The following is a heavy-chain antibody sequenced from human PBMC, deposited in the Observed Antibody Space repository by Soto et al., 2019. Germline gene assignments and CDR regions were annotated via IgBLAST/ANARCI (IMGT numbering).Heavy chain of an antibody. V-gene: IGHV4-31*03. CDR3: AREGIAAVTNWFDP. D-gene: IGHD6-13*01. CDR1: GGSISSGGYY. Sequence: SETLSLTCTVSGGSISSGGYYWSWIRQHPGKGLEWIGYIYYSVSTYYNPSLKSRVTISVDTSKNQFSLKLSSVTAADTAVYYCAREGIAAVTNWFDPWGQGTLVT. CDR2: IYYSVST. J-gene: IGHJ5*02.